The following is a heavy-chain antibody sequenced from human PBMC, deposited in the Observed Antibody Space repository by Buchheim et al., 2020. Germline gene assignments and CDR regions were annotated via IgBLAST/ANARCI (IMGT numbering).Heavy chain of an antibody. D-gene: IGHD2/OR15-2a*01. Sequence: EVYLVESGGGLVQPGGSLRLSCAASGFTFRNYWMNWVRQAPGKGLEWVANIKEDGTEKYYVDSVKGRVTISRETAMCSVYRQMSSLRVEDTAVYYCAKHSIPWGQGT. V-gene: IGHV3-7*03. CDR3: AKHSIP. CDR2: IKEDGTEK. CDR1: GFTFRNYW. J-gene: IGHJ5*02.